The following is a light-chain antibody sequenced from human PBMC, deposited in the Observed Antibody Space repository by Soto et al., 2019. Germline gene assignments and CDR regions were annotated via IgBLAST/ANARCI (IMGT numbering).Light chain of an antibody. CDR3: QQRSNWPLT. CDR2: DAS. V-gene: IGKV3-11*01. J-gene: IGKJ4*01. CDR1: QSVSSY. Sequence: EIVLTQSPATLSLSPGERATLSCRASQSVSSYLAWYQQKPGQAPRLLIHDASNRATGIPARFSGSEPGTSFTHTISSREPEDFAVYYCQQRSNWPLTFGGGTKVEIK.